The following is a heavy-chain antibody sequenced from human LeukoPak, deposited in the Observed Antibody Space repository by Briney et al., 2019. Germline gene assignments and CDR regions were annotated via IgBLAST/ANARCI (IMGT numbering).Heavy chain of an antibody. V-gene: IGHV3-20*04. CDR1: GFTFDDYG. CDR2: INWNGGST. D-gene: IGHD4-11*01. Sequence: GSLRLSCAASGFTFDDYGMSWVRQAPGKGLEWVSGINWNGGSTGYADSVKGRFTISRDNAKNSLYLQMNSLRAEDTALYYCARPHSNYYYYYMDVWGKGTTVTVSS. CDR3: ARPHSNYYYYYMDV. J-gene: IGHJ6*03.